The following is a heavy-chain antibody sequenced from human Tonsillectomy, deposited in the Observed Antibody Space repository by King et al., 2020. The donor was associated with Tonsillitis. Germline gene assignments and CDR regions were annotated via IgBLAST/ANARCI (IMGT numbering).Heavy chain of an antibody. J-gene: IGHJ6*02. CDR2: INAGNGNT. CDR3: ASVSGPMRDLMNYYYYGLDV. Sequence: QLVQSGAEVKKPGASVKVSCKASGYTFTRYAMHWVRQAPGQRLEWMGWINAGNGNTKYSQKFQGRLSITRDTSATTAHMELSSLRSEDTAVYDCASVSGPMRDLMNYYYYGLDVWGQGTTVTVS. CDR1: GYTFTRYA. D-gene: IGHD1-26*01. V-gene: IGHV1-3*01.